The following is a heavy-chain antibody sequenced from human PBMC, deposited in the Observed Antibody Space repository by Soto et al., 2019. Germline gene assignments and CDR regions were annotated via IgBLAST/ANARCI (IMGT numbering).Heavy chain of an antibody. CDR2: MNPNSGNT. CDR1: GYTFTSYD. Sequence: ASVKVSCKASGYTFTSYDINWVRQATGQGLEWMGWMNPNSGNTGYAQKFQGRVTMTRNTSISTAYMELSSLRSEDTAVYYRARESDYYYDSSGYGDDAFDIWG. V-gene: IGHV1-8*01. D-gene: IGHD3-22*01. J-gene: IGHJ3*02. CDR3: ARESDYYYDSSGYGDDAFDI.